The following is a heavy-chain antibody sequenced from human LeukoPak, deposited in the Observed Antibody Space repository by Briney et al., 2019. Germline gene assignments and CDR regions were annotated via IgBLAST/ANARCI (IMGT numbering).Heavy chain of an antibody. CDR1: GGSFSGYY. J-gene: IGHJ4*02. V-gene: IGHV4-34*01. Sequence: PSETLSLTCAVYGGSFSGYYWSWIRQPPGKGLEWIGEINHSGSTNYNPSLKSRVTISVDTSKNQFSLKLSSVTAADTAVYYCARAQPPPGGSPYNYWGQGTLVTVSS. CDR2: INHSGST. CDR3: ARAQPPPGGSPYNY. D-gene: IGHD2-15*01.